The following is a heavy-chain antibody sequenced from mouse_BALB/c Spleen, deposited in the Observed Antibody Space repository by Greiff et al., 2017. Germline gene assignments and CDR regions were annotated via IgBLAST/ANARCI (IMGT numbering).Heavy chain of an antibody. CDR2: ISSGSSTI. CDR3: ARGNRGYPTWFAY. D-gene: IGHD2-2*01. CDR1: GFTFSSFG. V-gene: IGHV5-17*02. Sequence: EVMLVESGGGLVQPGGSRKLSCAASGFTFSSFGMHWVRQAPEKGLEWVAYISSGSSTIYYADTVKGRFTISRDNPKNTLFLQMTSLRSEDTAMYYCARGNRGYPTWFAYWGQGTLVTVSA. J-gene: IGHJ3*01.